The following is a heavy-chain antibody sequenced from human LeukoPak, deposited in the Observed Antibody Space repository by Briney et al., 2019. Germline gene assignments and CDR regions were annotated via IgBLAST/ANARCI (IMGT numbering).Heavy chain of an antibody. Sequence: SETLSLTCTVSGGSISGYYWSWIRQPAGQGLEWIGLIYATGSTDYNPSLKSRVSMSVDTSKNQVSLKLTSVTAADTAVYYCTRGSGWHLYWGQGTLVTVSS. D-gene: IGHD6-19*01. J-gene: IGHJ4*02. CDR3: TRGSGWHLY. CDR2: IYATGST. V-gene: IGHV4-4*07. CDR1: GGSISGYY.